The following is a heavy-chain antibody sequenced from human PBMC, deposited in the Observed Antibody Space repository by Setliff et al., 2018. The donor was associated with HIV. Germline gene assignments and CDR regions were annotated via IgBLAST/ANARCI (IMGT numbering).Heavy chain of an antibody. D-gene: IGHD3-10*01. CDR2: IDTNTGNP. V-gene: IGHV7-4-1*02. Sequence: ASVKVSCKASGYTFTSYDINWVRQAPGQGLEWMGWIDTNTGNPTYAQGFTGRFVFSLDTSVSTAYLHITSLKTEDTAIYYCARDRSGVPDPFDNWGQGTLVTVSS. J-gene: IGHJ4*02. CDR3: ARDRSGVPDPFDN. CDR1: GYTFTSYD.